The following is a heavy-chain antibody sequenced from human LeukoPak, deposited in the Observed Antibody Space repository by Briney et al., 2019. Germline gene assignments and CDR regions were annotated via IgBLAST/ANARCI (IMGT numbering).Heavy chain of an antibody. CDR2: INPSGGST. J-gene: IGHJ5*02. CDR1: GYTFTSYY. Sequence: ASVKVSCKASGYTFTSYYMRWVRQAPGQGLEWMGIINPSGGSTSYAQKFQGRVTMTRDTSTSTVYMELSSLRSEDTAVYYCARGGSNTAMAWGWFDPWGQGTLVTVSS. CDR3: ARGGSNTAMAWGWFDP. V-gene: IGHV1-46*01. D-gene: IGHD5-18*01.